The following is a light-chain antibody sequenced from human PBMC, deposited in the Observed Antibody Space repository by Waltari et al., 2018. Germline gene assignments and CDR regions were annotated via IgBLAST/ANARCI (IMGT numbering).Light chain of an antibody. CDR2: AAS. CDR3: QQSYSTPWT. J-gene: IGKJ1*01. Sequence: DIQMTQSPSSLSASVGDRVTITCRASQSIRTYLNWYQQIPGKVPKLRIYAASSLQSGVPSGFSGSGSGTDFTLTISSLHPEDFATYYCQQSYSTPWTFGQGTKVEIK. V-gene: IGKV1-39*01. CDR1: QSIRTY.